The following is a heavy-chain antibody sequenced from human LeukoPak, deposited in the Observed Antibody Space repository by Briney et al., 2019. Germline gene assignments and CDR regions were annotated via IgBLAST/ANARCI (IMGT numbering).Heavy chain of an antibody. CDR2: IRGSSSTI. D-gene: IGHD3-3*01. V-gene: IGHV3-48*01. J-gene: IGHJ4*02. Sequence: GGSLRLSCVASGFTFSSSSMNWVRQAPGKGLEWVSYIRGSSSTIYYADSVKGRFTISRDNAKNSLYLQMNSLRAEDTAVYYCASGYYALFDYWGQGTLVTVSS. CDR1: GFTFSSSS. CDR3: ASGYYALFDY.